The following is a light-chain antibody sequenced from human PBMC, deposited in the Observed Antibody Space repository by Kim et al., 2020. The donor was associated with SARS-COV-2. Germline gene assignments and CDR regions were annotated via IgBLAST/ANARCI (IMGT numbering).Light chain of an antibody. Sequence: AAVGDTVISTCRASESLNDWLAWYQQKPGEAPKLLVYDVSNLESGVPSRFSGSGSGTEFTLTISRLQPDDFATHYCQQYFNYPLTFGPGTKVDIK. CDR3: QQYFNYPLT. V-gene: IGKV1-5*01. CDR1: ESLNDW. J-gene: IGKJ3*01. CDR2: DVS.